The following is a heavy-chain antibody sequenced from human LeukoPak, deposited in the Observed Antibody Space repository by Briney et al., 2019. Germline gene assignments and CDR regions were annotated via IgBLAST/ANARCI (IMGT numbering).Heavy chain of an antibody. V-gene: IGHV4-59*01. CDR2: IYNRGSI. Sequence: ASETLSLTCTVSGGSISNYYWNWVRQPPGKGLEWIGYIYNRGSINYNPSLKSRVTISVDTSKNQFSLNLSSVAAADTAMYYCAALVATKDYLDYWGQGTLVTVSS. D-gene: IGHD5-12*01. CDR3: AALVATKDYLDY. J-gene: IGHJ4*02. CDR1: GGSISNYY.